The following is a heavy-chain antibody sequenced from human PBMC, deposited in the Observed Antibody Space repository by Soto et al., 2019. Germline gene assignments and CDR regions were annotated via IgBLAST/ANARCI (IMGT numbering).Heavy chain of an antibody. CDR3: ARAPYDRSGYPWFDY. V-gene: IGHV4-61*08. Sequence: PSETLSLTCTVSGGSISSGGYSWSWIRQHPGKGLEWIAYIYNNGRTNSNPSLKSRVTISVDTSKNQFSLKLSSVTAADTAVYYCARAPYDRSGYPWFDYWGQGTPVTSPQ. CDR1: GGSISSGGYS. D-gene: IGHD3-22*01. J-gene: IGHJ4*02. CDR2: IYNNGRT.